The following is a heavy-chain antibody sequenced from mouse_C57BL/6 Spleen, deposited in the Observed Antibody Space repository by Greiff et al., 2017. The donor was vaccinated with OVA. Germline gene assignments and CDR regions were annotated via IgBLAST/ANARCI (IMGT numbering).Heavy chain of an antibody. Sequence: EVQLVESGGGLVKPGGSLKLSCAASGFTFSSYAMSWVRQTPEKRLEWVATISDGGSYTYYPDNVKGRFTISRDNAKNNLYLQMSHLKSEDTAMYYCAREGGYERVYSFDYWGQGTTLTVSS. J-gene: IGHJ2*01. CDR3: AREGGYERVYSFDY. D-gene: IGHD2-2*01. CDR2: ISDGGSYT. V-gene: IGHV5-4*01. CDR1: GFTFSSYA.